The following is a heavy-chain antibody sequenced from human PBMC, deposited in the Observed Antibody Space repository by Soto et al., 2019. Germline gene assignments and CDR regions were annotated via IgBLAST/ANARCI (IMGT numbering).Heavy chain of an antibody. CDR2: IYYSGST. D-gene: IGHD2-15*01. J-gene: IGHJ4*02. CDR1: GGSISSSSYY. Sequence: QLQLQESGPGLVKPSETLSLTCTVSGGSISSSSYYWGWIRQPPGKGLEWIGSIYYSGSTYYNPSLTSRVTIPVDTSKSQFSLKLSSVTAADTAVYYCARHTPAISISDHWGQGTLVTVSS. V-gene: IGHV4-39*01. CDR3: ARHTPAISISDH.